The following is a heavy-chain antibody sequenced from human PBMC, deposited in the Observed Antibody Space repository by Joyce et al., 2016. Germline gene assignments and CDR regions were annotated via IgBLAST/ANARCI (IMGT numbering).Heavy chain of an antibody. CDR3: TTPSCAN. CDR1: GIIFSSKE. CDR2: INSDDSRI. V-gene: IGHV3-48*03. J-gene: IGHJ4*02. D-gene: IGHD2-2*01. Sequence: EVHLVESGGGLVQPGGSLRLSCAASGIIFSSKEMTWVRQAPGKGVEWISSINSDDSRIHYADSVRGRFTISRDNARNSLYLEMNYLRVEDTAIYYCTTPSCANWGQGSLVTVSS.